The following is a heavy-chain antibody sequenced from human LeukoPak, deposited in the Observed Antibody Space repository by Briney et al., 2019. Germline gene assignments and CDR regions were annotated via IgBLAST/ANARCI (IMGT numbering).Heavy chain of an antibody. CDR2: IKQDGSEK. J-gene: IGHJ4*02. Sequence: GGSLRLSCAASGFTFSSYAMSWVRQAPGKGLEWVANIKQDGSEKYYVDSVKGRFTISRDNAKNSLYLQMNSLRAEDTAVYYCARPRSGSLYYFDYGGEGTLVTVSS. V-gene: IGHV3-7*01. CDR1: GFTFSSYA. CDR3: ARPRSGSLYYFDY. D-gene: IGHD1-26*01.